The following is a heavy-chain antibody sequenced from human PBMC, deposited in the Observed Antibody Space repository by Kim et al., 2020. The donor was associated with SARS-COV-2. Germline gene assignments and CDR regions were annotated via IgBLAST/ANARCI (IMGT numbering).Heavy chain of an antibody. CDR3: AKEQGAAAGIGDAFDI. V-gene: IGHV3-9*01. J-gene: IGHJ3*02. Sequence: GGSLRLSCAASGFTFDDYAMHWVRQAPGKGLEWVSGISWNSGSIGYADSVKGRFTISRDNAKNSLYLQMNSLRAEDTALYYCAKEQGAAAGIGDAFDIWGQGTMVTVSS. D-gene: IGHD6-13*01. CDR2: ISWNSGSI. CDR1: GFTFDDYA.